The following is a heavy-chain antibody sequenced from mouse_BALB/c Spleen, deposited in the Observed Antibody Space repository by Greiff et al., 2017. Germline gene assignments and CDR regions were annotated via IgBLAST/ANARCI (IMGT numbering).Heavy chain of an antibody. J-gene: IGHJ4*01. CDR2: ISYSGST. Sequence: ESGPSLVKPSQTLSLTCSVTGDSITSGYWNWIRKFPGNKLEYMGYISYSGSTYYNPSLKSRISITRDTSKNQYYLQLNSVTTEDTATYYCARYRGFITTATGAMDYWGQGTSVTVSS. V-gene: IGHV3-8*02. CDR3: ARYRGFITTATGAMDY. D-gene: IGHD1-2*01. CDR1: GDSITSGY.